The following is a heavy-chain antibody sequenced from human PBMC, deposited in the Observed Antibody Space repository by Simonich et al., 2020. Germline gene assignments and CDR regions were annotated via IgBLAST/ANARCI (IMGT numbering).Heavy chain of an antibody. CDR2: IYYSGST. Sequence: QLQLQESGPGLVKPSETLSLTCTVSGGSISSSSYYWGWIRQPPGRGLEWIGSIYYSGSTYYNRSLKSGVTISVDTSKNQFSLKLSSVTAADTAVYYCATQVDKTGEIDYWGQGTLVTVSS. V-gene: IGHV4-39*01. J-gene: IGHJ4*02. CDR3: ATQVDKTGEIDY. D-gene: IGHD7-27*01. CDR1: GGSISSSSYY.